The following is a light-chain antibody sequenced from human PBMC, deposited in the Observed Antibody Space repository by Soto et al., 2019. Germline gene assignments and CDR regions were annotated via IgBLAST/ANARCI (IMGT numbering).Light chain of an antibody. Sequence: DIQMTQSPSSVAASVGERVTITCGASQYISRWVAWYQQKPGKAPKLLIYAASTLQSGVPSRFRGSGSGTEFTLTISSLQPEDFATYYCQQLNSYPRTFGGGTKVDIK. CDR2: AAS. CDR3: QQLNSYPRT. CDR1: QYISRW. J-gene: IGKJ4*01. V-gene: IGKV1-9*01.